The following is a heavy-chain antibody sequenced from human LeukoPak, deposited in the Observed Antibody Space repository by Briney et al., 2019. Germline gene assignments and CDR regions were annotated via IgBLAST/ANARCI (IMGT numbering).Heavy chain of an antibody. CDR2: MNPNSGNT. V-gene: IGHV1-8*01. CDR3: ARWKAGFWSGLPYYYYGVDV. CDR1: GYTFTSYD. Sequence: ASVKVSCKASGYTFTSYDINWVRQATGQGLEWMGWMNPNSGNTGYAQKFQGRVTMTRNTSISTAYMELSSLRSEDTAVYYCARWKAGFWSGLPYYYYGVDVWGQGTTVTVSS. J-gene: IGHJ6*02. D-gene: IGHD3-3*01.